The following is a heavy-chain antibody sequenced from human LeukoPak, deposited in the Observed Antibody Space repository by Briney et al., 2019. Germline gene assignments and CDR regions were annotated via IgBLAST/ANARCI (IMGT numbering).Heavy chain of an antibody. J-gene: IGHJ5*02. CDR3: ARSTTIVVVNWFDP. V-gene: IGHV4-34*01. D-gene: IGHD3-22*01. Sequence: PSETLSLTCAVYGGSFSGYYWSWIRQPPGKGLEWIGEINHSGSTNYNPSLKSRVTISVDTSKNQFSLKLSFVTAADTAVYYCARSTTIVVVNWFDPWGQGTLVTVSS. CDR1: GGSFSGYY. CDR2: INHSGST.